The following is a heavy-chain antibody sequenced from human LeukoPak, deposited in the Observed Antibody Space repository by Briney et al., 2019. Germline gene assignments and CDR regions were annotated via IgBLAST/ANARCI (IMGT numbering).Heavy chain of an antibody. CDR3: ASSGSYKYFQH. V-gene: IGHV3-21*01. CDR2: ISSSSSYI. Sequence: GGSLRLSCAASGFTFSSYSMNWVRQAPGKGLEWVSSISSSSSYIYYADSVKGRFTISRDNAKNSLYLQMNSLRVEDMAVYYCASSGSYKYFQHWGQGTLVTVPS. J-gene: IGHJ1*01. D-gene: IGHD1-26*01. CDR1: GFTFSSYS.